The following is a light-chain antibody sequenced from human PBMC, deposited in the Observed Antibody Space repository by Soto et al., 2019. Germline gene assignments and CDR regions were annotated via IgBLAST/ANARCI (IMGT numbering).Light chain of an antibody. Sequence: QSALTQPASVSRSPGQSITISCTGTSSDIGDYTHVSWYQQHPGKAPKLIIYEVSDRPSGVSNRFSGSKSGNTASLTISGLQTEDDADYYCCSYTSISTSAVFGGGTKLTVL. CDR3: CSYTSISTSAV. CDR1: SSDIGDYTH. V-gene: IGLV2-14*01. CDR2: EVS. J-gene: IGLJ2*01.